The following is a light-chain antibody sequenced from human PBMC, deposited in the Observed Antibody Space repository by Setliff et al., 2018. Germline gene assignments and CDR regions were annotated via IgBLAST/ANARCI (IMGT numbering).Light chain of an antibody. CDR3: SLAYTGAGV. J-gene: IGLJ2*01. CDR2: DVS. V-gene: IGLV7-46*01. CDR1: AGAVTSGHY. Sequence: QAVVTQEPSLTVSPGGTVTLTCASSAGAVTSGHYPYWFLQKPGQAPRTLIYDVSKTHSWTPVRFSGSLLGGKAALTLSGAQPEDEAEYYCSLAYTGAGVFGGGTKVTVL.